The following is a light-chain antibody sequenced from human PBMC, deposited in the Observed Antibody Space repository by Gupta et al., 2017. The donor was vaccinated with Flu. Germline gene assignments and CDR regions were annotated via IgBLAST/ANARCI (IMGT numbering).Light chain of an antibody. V-gene: IGKV4-1*01. Sequence: DIVVPQSPDSLSLSLGERATINCKSTQTVLYDSNSKNYLAWYQLKTGQPPKLLIYWASIRESGVPDRFSDSGSGTEFTLTISSLQAEDVAVYYCQQYYSSPHSFGRGTRLEIK. CDR2: WAS. CDR3: QQYYSSPHS. J-gene: IGKJ2*03. CDR1: QTVLYDSNSKNY.